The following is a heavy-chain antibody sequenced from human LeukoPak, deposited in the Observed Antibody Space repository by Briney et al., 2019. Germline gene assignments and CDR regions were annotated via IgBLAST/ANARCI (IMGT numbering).Heavy chain of an antibody. CDR3: ARGIMAAAGNPFDY. V-gene: IGHV1-69*13. CDR1: GGTFSSYA. D-gene: IGHD6-13*01. J-gene: IGHJ4*02. Sequence: GASVKVSCKASGGTFSSYAISWVRQAPGQGLEWMGGIIPIFGTANYAQKFQGRVTITADESTSTAYMELSSLRSEDTAVYYCARGIMAAAGNPFDYWGQGTLDTVSS. CDR2: IIPIFGTA.